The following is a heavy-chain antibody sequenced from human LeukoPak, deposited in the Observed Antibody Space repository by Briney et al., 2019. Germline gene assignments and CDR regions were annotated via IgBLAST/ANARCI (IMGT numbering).Heavy chain of an antibody. J-gene: IGHJ5*02. CDR3: ARDRTDYDFWSGYYESGWFDP. V-gene: IGHV4-59*12. Sequence: SETLSLTCTVSGGSISSYYWSWIRQPPGKGLEWIGYIYYSGSTNYNPSLKSRVTMSVDTSKNQFSLKLSSVTAADTAVYYCARDRTDYDFWSGYYESGWFDPWGQGTLVTVSS. CDR2: IYYSGST. D-gene: IGHD3-3*01. CDR1: GGSISSYY.